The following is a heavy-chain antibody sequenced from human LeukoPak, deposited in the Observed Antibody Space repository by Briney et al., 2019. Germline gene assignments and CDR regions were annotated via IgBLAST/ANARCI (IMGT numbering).Heavy chain of an antibody. D-gene: IGHD3-10*01. CDR3: ARGGDNYASADIDY. Sequence: PGGSLRLSCAASGFTFSSSAMSWVRQAPGKGLEWVAVIWYDGSNKYYADSVKGRFTISRDNSKNTLYLQVNSLRAEDTAVYYCARGGDNYASADIDYWGQGTLVTVSS. CDR1: GFTFSSSA. J-gene: IGHJ4*02. CDR2: IWYDGSNK. V-gene: IGHV3-33*08.